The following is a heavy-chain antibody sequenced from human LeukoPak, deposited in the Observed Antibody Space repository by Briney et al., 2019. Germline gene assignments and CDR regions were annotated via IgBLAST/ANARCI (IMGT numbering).Heavy chain of an antibody. CDR2: ISGSGGST. V-gene: IGHV3-23*01. J-gene: IGHJ4*02. CDR1: GFTFSSYA. Sequence: GGSLRLSCAASGFTFSSYAMSWVRQAPGKGLEWVSAISGSGGSTYYADSVKGRFTISRDDAKSSLYLQMSSLRAEDTAVYYCARVRGSYSSDYWGQGTLVTVSS. D-gene: IGHD2-15*01. CDR3: ARVRGSYSSDY.